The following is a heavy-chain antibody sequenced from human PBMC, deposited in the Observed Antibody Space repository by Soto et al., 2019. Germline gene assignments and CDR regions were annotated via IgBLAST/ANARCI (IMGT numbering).Heavy chain of an antibody. J-gene: IGHJ6*02. Sequence: GGSLRLSCAASGFTFSSYGMHWVRQAPGKGLEWVAVISYDGSNKYYADSVKGRFTISRDNSKNTLYLQMNSLRAEDTAVYYCAKITKGSGSYLSYYGMDVWGQGTTVTVSS. V-gene: IGHV3-30*18. D-gene: IGHD1-26*01. CDR3: AKITKGSGSYLSYYGMDV. CDR1: GFTFSSYG. CDR2: ISYDGSNK.